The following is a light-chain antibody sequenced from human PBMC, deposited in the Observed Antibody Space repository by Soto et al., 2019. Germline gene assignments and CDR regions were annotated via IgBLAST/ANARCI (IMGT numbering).Light chain of an antibody. CDR3: QQFGNSPYT. CDR1: QSVSSSY. J-gene: IGKJ2*01. CDR2: GAS. Sequence: EIVLTQSPGTLSLSPGERATLSCRASQSVSSSYLAWYQQKPGQAPRLLIYGASSRATGIPARFSGSGSGTDFTLTISRLEPEDFAVYYCQQFGNSPYTFGQGTRLEI. V-gene: IGKV3-20*01.